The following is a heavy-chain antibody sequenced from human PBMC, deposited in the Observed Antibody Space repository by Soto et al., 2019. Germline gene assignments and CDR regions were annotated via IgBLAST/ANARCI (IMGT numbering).Heavy chain of an antibody. J-gene: IGHJ4*02. CDR2: IDPSDSQT. CDR1: GYSFAGYW. Sequence: GESLKICCKGSGYSFAGYWITWVRQKPGKGLEWMGRIDPSDSQTYYSPSFRGHVTISVTKSITTVFLQWSSQRASDTAMYYCARQIYDSDTGPNFQYYFDSWGQGTPVTVSS. CDR3: ARQIYDSDTGPNFQYYFDS. V-gene: IGHV5-10-1*01. D-gene: IGHD3-22*01.